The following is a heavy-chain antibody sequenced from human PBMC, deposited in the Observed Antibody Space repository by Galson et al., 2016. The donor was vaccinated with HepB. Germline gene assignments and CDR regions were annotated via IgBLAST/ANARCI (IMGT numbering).Heavy chain of an antibody. CDR2: TYFRSKWHS. Sequence: CAISGDSVSSDRAAWNWIRQSPSRGLEWLGRTYFRSKWHSDYAPSVKGRIIVTPDTSKTQFSLQINSVTPEDTAVYYCSRGYFEMHYWGQGTLVTVSS. CDR3: SRGYFEMHY. J-gene: IGHJ4*02. CDR1: GDSVSSDRAA. D-gene: IGHD2/OR15-2a*01. V-gene: IGHV6-1*01.